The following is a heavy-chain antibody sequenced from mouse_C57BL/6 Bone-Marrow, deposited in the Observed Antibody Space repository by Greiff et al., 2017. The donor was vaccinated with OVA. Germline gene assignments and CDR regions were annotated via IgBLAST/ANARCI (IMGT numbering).Heavy chain of an antibody. J-gene: IGHJ1*03. CDR3: ARVNYWYFDV. CDR2: ISSGSSTI. V-gene: IGHV5-17*01. Sequence: EVKLEESGGGLVKPGGSLKLSCAASGFTFSDYGMHWVRQAPETGLEWVAYISSGSSTIYYADTVKGRFTISRDNAKNTLFLQMTSLRSEETAMYYCARVNYWYFDVGGTGTTVTVSS. CDR1: GFTFSDYG.